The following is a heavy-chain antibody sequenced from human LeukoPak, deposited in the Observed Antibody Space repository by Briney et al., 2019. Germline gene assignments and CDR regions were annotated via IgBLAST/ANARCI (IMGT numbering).Heavy chain of an antibody. CDR3: ARPVRDFWSGYYTGTSLDYYYYYMDV. J-gene: IGHJ6*03. Sequence: ASVKVSCKASGSGYTFSSYAISWVRQAPGQGLEWMGGIIPIFGTANYAQKFQGRVTITADKSTSTAYMELSSLRSEDTAVYYCARPVRDFWSGYYTGTSLDYYYYYMDVWGKGTTVTVSS. CDR2: IIPIFGTA. D-gene: IGHD3-3*01. V-gene: IGHV1-69*06. CDR1: GSGYTFSSYA.